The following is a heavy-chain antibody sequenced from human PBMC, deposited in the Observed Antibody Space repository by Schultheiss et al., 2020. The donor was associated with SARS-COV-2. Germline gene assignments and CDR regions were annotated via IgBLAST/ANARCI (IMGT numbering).Heavy chain of an antibody. CDR3: ARIPEVRASSRYSIKTYYYYGMDV. Sequence: SETLSLTCTVSGGSISSSYWSWIRQHPGKGLEWIGYISYSGSTYYNPSLKSRLIISVDTSKNQFSLKLSSVTAADTAVYYCARIPEVRASSRYSIKTYYYYGMDVWGQGTTVTVSS. CDR1: GGSISSSY. D-gene: IGHD6-13*01. J-gene: IGHJ6*02. CDR2: ISYSGST. V-gene: IGHV4-59*06.